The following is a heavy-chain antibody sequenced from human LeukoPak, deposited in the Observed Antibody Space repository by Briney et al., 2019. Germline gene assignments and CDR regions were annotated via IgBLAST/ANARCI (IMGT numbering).Heavy chain of an antibody. CDR3: ARARVVTQYFDY. V-gene: IGHV1-69*13. J-gene: IGHJ4*02. D-gene: IGHD2-21*02. CDR1: GYTFTSYA. CDR2: IIPTFGTA. Sequence: ASVKVSCKASGYTFTSYAMHWVRQAPGQRLEWMGGIIPTFGTANYAQKFQGRVTITADESTSTAYMELSSLRSEDTAVYYCARARVVTQYFDYWGQGTLVTVSS.